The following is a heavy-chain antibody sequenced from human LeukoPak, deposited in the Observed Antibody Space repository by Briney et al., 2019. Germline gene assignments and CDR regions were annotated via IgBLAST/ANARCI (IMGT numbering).Heavy chain of an antibody. D-gene: IGHD7-27*01. CDR3: VRGLSGVSSWYFDL. CDR2: LHSGGHT. J-gene: IGHJ2*01. CDR1: GFTISSNY. V-gene: IGHV3-53*01. Sequence: GGSLRLSCAASGFTISSNYLSWVRQAPGKGLVWISALHSGGHTFYADSVRGRFTISRGISKNTLYLQMNDLGAEDTALYYCVRGLSGVSSWYFDLWGRGTLVSVSS.